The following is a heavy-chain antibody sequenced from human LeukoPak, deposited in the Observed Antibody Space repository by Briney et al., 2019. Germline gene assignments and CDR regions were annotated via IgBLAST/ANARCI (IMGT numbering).Heavy chain of an antibody. CDR2: IYTSGST. J-gene: IGHJ4*02. D-gene: IGHD1-26*01. Sequence: SETLSLTCTVSGGSISSGSYYWSWIRQPAGKGLEWIGRIYTSGSTNYNPSLKSRVTISVDTSKNQFSLKLSSVTAADTAVYYCARNKRYSGSSHFDYWGQGTLVTVSS. CDR3: ARNKRYSGSSHFDY. CDR1: GGSISSGSYY. V-gene: IGHV4-61*02.